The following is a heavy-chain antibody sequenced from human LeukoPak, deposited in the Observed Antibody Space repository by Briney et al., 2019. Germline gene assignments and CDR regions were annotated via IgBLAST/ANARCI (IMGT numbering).Heavy chain of an antibody. Sequence: PGGSLRLSCAASGFTFSRCWMNWVRQAPGKGPEWVANIKQDGSEQFYADSVKGRFTISRDNAKNSLYLQMNSLRAEDTAVYYCATFDNPFGYWGQGTLVTVSS. CDR2: IKQDGSEQ. V-gene: IGHV3-7*01. CDR3: ATFDNPFGY. J-gene: IGHJ4*02. CDR1: GFTFSRCW. D-gene: IGHD3-9*01.